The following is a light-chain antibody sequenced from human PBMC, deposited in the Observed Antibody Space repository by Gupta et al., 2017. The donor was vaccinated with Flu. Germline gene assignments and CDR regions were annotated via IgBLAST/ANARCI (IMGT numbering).Light chain of an antibody. CDR1: SSNIGAGYY. CDR2: VNS. V-gene: IGLV1-40*01. Sequence: QSVLTQPPSVSGAPGQRVTISCTGSSSNIGAGYYVHWYQQLPGTAPKLLSYVNSNRPSGVPYRFSGSNSGTSPYLAITWLQAEEYADYYYQSSDNSRCGRYVFGTGLKVT. J-gene: IGLJ1*01. CDR3: QSSDNSRCGRYV.